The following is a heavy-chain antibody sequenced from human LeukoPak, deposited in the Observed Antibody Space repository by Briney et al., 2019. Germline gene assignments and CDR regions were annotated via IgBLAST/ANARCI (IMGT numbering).Heavy chain of an antibody. J-gene: IGHJ4*02. CDR1: GGSISSYY. CDR3: ASGRDGYNSFGY. Sequence: SETLSLTCTVSGGSISSYYWSWIRQPPGKGLEWIGEINHSGSTNYNPSLKSRVTISVDTSKNQFSLKLSSVTAADTAVYYCASGRDGYNSFGYWGQGTLVTVSS. V-gene: IGHV4-34*01. CDR2: INHSGST. D-gene: IGHD5-24*01.